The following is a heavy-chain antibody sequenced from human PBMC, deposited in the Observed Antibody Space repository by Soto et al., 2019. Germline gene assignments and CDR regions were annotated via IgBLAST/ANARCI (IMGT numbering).Heavy chain of an antibody. CDR2: IYYSGST. CDR3: ARHGRVGATSPDY. D-gene: IGHD1-26*01. CDR1: GGSISSSSYY. Sequence: QLQLQESCPGLVKPSETLSLTCTVSGGSISSSSYYWGWIRQPPGKGLEWIGSIYYSGSTYYNPSLKSRVTISVDTSKNQFSLKLSSVTAADTAVYYCARHGRVGATSPDYWGQGTLVTVSS. V-gene: IGHV4-39*01. J-gene: IGHJ4*02.